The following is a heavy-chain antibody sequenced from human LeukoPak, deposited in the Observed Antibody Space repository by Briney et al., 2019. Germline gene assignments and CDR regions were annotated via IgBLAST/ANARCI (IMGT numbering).Heavy chain of an antibody. J-gene: IGHJ3*02. D-gene: IGHD2-2*01. Sequence: GGSLRLSCAASGFTFSSYSMNWVRQAPGKGLEWVSVIYSGGSTYYADSVKGRFTISRDNSKNTLYLQMNSLRAEDTAVYYCARGRGYCSSTSCSDTWPRSGDAFDIWGQGTMVTVSS. V-gene: IGHV3-53*01. CDR1: GFTFSSYS. CDR3: ARGRGYCSSTSCSDTWPRSGDAFDI. CDR2: IYSGGST.